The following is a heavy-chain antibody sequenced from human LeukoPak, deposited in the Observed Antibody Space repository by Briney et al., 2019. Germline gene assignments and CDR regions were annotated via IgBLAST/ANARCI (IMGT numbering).Heavy chain of an antibody. Sequence: PGGPLRLSCIASGFTFNTYAMQWVRQAPGKGLEWVAVISIDGKTQYYADSVKGRFTISRDDSKNTLYLEMDSLRDEDTALFYCAREEYGFGLGALDVWGQGTTVTVS. V-gene: IGHV3-30*04. CDR1: GFTFNTYA. CDR3: AREEYGFGLGALDV. D-gene: IGHD3-10*01. CDR2: ISIDGKTQ. J-gene: IGHJ6*02.